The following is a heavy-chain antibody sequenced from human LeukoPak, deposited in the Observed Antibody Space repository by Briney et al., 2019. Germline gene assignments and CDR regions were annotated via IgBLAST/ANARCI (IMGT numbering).Heavy chain of an antibody. CDR1: GFTFSDYW. J-gene: IGHJ4*02. V-gene: IGHV3-7*01. CDR2: IKRDASSK. D-gene: IGHD3-10*01. CDR3: AREMSVRGPAGVPIDY. Sequence: GGSLRLSCAASGFTFSDYWMTWVRQAPGKGLEWVATIKRDASSKYYLGSVTGRFTVSRDNAKTSLYLQMNSLRAEDTAVYYCAREMSVRGPAGVPIDYWGQGVLVTVSS.